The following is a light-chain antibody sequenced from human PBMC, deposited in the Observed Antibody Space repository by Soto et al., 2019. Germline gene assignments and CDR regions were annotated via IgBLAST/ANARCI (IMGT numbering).Light chain of an antibody. V-gene: IGKV1-27*01. J-gene: IGKJ1*01. CDR2: AAS. Sequence: DIQMTQSPSSLSASVGDRVTITCRASQGVRYFLAWYQQKPGKVPKLLIYAASTLQSGVPSRFSGSGSGTDFTLTISSLQPEDVAIYYCQKYNSAPSTFGQGTKVEIK. CDR1: QGVRYF. CDR3: QKYNSAPST.